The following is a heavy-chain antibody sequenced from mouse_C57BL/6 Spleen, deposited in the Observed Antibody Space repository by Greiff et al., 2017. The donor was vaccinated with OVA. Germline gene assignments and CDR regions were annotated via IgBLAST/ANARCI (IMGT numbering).Heavy chain of an antibody. V-gene: IGHV5-17*01. CDR2: ISSGSSTI. D-gene: IGHD2-12*01. CDR1: GFTFSDYG. CDR3: ARRLGYYAMDY. J-gene: IGHJ4*01. Sequence: EVKLVDSGGGLVKPGGSLKLSCAASGFTFSDYGMHWVRQAPEKGLEWVAYISSGSSTIYYADTVKGRFTISRDNAKNTLFLQMTSLRSEDTAMYYCARRLGYYAMDYWGQGTSVTVSS.